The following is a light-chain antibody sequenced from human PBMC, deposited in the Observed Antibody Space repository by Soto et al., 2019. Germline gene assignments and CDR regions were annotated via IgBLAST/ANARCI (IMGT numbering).Light chain of an antibody. CDR1: QSVAGSY. J-gene: IGKJ4*01. V-gene: IGKV3-20*01. Sequence: EIVLTQSPGTLSLSPGERATLSCRASQSVAGSYLVWYQQKPGQAPRLLIYGASSRATGIPDRFSGSGSGTDFTLTISRLEPEDFAVYYCQQYGSSPLAFGGGTKVEIK. CDR2: GAS. CDR3: QQYGSSPLA.